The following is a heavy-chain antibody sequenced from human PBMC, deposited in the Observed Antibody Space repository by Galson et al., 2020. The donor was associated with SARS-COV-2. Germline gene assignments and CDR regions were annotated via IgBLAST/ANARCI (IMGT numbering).Heavy chain of an antibody. CDR1: GGSIRNGGYS. J-gene: IGHJ3*01. D-gene: IGHD6-19*01. V-gene: IGHV4-30-4*07. CDR3: ARRGSAYDAFDF. CDR2: IYHSGRA. Sequence: SETLSLTCAVSGGSIRNGGYSWSWIRQPPGKGLEYIGYIYHSGRAYYNPSLKSRLTMSVDTSKNQFSLELSSVTAADTAVYFCARRGSAYDAFDFWGQGTMVTVSS.